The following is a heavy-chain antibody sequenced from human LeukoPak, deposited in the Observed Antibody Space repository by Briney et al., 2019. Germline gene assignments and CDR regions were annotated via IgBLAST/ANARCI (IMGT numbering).Heavy chain of an antibody. CDR3: ACVRAIKGRGYYYGMDV. D-gene: IGHD4-17*01. J-gene: IGHJ6*02. CDR2: IYYSGST. CDR1: IGFISRNY. Sequence: KPSETLSLTWTLSIGFISRNYWSCDRQPPGKGLEWIGYIYYSGSTNYNPSLKSRVTISVDTSKNQFSLKLSSVTAADTAVYYFACVRAIKGRGYYYGMDVWGQGTTVTVSS. V-gene: IGHV4-59*01.